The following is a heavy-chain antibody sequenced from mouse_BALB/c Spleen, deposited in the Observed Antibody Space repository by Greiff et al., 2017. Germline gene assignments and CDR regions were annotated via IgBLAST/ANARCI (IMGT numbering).Heavy chain of an antibody. Sequence: VQLQESGPELVKPGASVKISCKASGYAFSSSWMNWVKQRPGQGLEWIGRIYPGDGDTYYNGKFKGKATLTADKSSSTAYMQLSSLTSVDSAVYFCARDYGSSYAYWGQGTLVTVSA. D-gene: IGHD1-1*01. CDR3: ARDYGSSYAY. CDR2: IYPGDGDT. J-gene: IGHJ3*01. CDR1: GYAFSSSW. V-gene: IGHV1-82*01.